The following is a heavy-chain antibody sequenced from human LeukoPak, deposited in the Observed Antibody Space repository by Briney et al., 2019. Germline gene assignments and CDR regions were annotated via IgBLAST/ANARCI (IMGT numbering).Heavy chain of an antibody. CDR1: GFTVSSNY. CDR3: ARDLEYSSHLYYYYYMDV. V-gene: IGHV3-53*01. Sequence: PGGSLRLSCAASGFTVSSNYMSWVRQAPGKGLEWVSVIYSGGSTYYADSVKGRFTISRDNSKNTLYLQMNSLRAEDTAVYYCARDLEYSSHLYYYYYMDVWGKGTTVTVSS. CDR2: IYSGGST. D-gene: IGHD6-6*01. J-gene: IGHJ6*03.